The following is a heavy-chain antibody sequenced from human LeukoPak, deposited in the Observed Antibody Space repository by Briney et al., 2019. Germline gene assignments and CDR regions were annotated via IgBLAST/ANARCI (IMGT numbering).Heavy chain of an antibody. Sequence: GGSLRLSCAASGFTVSSNYMSWVRQAPGTGLEWVSIIYDIGSTYYADSVKGRFTISRDNSKNTLYLQMNSLRAEDTAVYYCATGSSGWYAYFDYWGQGTLVTVSS. CDR3: ATGSSGWYAYFDY. CDR2: IYDIGST. J-gene: IGHJ4*02. CDR1: GFTVSSNY. D-gene: IGHD6-19*01. V-gene: IGHV3-53*01.